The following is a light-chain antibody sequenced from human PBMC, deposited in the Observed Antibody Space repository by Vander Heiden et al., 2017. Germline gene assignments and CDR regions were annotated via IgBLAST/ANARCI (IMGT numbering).Light chain of an antibody. CDR1: QSISSY. Sequence: DIQMTQSPSSLSASVGDRVTITCRASQSISSYLNWYQQKPGKAPELLIYAASSFLSGVPSTFSRRGSATDLTLSIIRLLPEDFAASYCCQGEGTPPTFGEGTKVEIK. CDR3: CQGEGTPPT. CDR2: AAS. J-gene: IGKJ4*02. V-gene: IGKV1-39*01.